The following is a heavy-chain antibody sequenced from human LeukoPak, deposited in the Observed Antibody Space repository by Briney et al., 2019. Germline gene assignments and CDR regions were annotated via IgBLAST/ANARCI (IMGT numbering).Heavy chain of an antibody. Sequence: GGSLRLSCAASGFTFSSYAMHWVRQAPGKGLEWVAVISYDGSNKYYADSVKGRFTISRDNSKNTLYLQMNSPRAEDTAVYYCARGAYQPLHWGQGTLVTVSS. CDR2: ISYDGSNK. J-gene: IGHJ4*02. D-gene: IGHD2-2*01. CDR1: GFTFSSYA. V-gene: IGHV3-30-3*01. CDR3: ARGAYQPLH.